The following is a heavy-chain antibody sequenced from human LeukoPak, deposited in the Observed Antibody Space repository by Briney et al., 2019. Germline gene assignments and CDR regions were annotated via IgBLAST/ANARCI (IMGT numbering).Heavy chain of an antibody. D-gene: IGHD2-2*01. Sequence: PSETLSLTCAVYGGSFSGYYWSWIRQPPGKGLEWIGEINHSGSTNYNPSLKSRVTISVDTSKNQFSLKLSSVTAADTAVYYCARGSNQRSSKRGGGAFDIWGQGTMVTVSS. CDR3: ARGSNQRSSKRGGGAFDI. V-gene: IGHV4-34*01. J-gene: IGHJ3*02. CDR1: GGSFSGYY. CDR2: INHSGST.